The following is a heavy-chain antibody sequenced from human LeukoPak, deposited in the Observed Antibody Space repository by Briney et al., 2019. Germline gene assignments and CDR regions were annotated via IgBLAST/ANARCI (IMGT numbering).Heavy chain of an antibody. Sequence: GGSLRLTCAASGFTFSSYWMSWVRQAPGKGLELVANIKQDRSEKYYVDSVKGRFTISRDNAKNSLYLQMNSLRAEDTAVYYCARLREIPVFGVVTKSTSYFDYWGQGTLVTVSS. CDR3: ARLREIPVFGVVTKSTSYFDY. J-gene: IGHJ4*02. CDR1: GFTFSSYW. CDR2: IKQDRSEK. V-gene: IGHV3-7*01. D-gene: IGHD3-3*01.